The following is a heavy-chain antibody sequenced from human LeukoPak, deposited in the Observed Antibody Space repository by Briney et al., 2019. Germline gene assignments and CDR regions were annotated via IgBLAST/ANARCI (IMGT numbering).Heavy chain of an antibody. D-gene: IGHD6-19*01. Sequence: GGSLSLSCVASGFTFSTYSMNWVRRAPGKGLEWVSSISSGGTYISYADSVKGRFTLSRDNAKNSLYLQMNSLRAEDTAVYYCARGDKSSAWYFLDYWGQGTLVTVSS. V-gene: IGHV3-21*01. CDR2: ISSGGTYI. J-gene: IGHJ4*02. CDR3: ARGDKSSAWYFLDY. CDR1: GFTFSTYS.